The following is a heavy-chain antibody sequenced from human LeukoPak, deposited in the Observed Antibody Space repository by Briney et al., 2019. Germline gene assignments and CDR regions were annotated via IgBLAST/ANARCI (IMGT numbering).Heavy chain of an antibody. D-gene: IGHD7-27*01. CDR2: LNHSGGT. J-gene: IGHJ4*02. Sequence: SETLSLTCTVYGGSFSGYYWSWIRQPPGKGLEWIGELNHSGGTNYNPSLKSRVTISVDTSKNQFSLNLSSVTAADTAVYFCARVGPGVLDYWGQGTLVTVSS. V-gene: IGHV4-34*01. CDR3: ARVGPGVLDY. CDR1: GGSFSGYY.